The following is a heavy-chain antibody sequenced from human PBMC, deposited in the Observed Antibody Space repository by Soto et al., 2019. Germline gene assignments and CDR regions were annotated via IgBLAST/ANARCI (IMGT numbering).Heavy chain of an antibody. CDR2: IDPSDSST. J-gene: IGHJ4*02. D-gene: IGHD5-18*01. CDR1: GYTSTTYW. Sequence: GQSLKISRQGSGYTSTTYWITWVRQMPGKGLEWMGRIDPSDSSTNYSPSFQGHVTISTDKSVITAHLQWSSLKVSDTAMYYCAATGYTYGYHFDHWGQGTQVTVSS. CDR3: AATGYTYGYHFDH. V-gene: IGHV5-10-1*01.